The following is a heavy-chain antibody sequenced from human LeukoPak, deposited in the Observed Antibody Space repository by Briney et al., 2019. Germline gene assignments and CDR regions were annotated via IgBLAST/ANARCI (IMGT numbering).Heavy chain of an antibody. J-gene: IGHJ4*02. CDR3: ARDLGDGYNYGVLEY. V-gene: IGHV4-39*07. Sequence: SETLSLTCTVSGGSISSSVYYWGWIRQPPGKGLEWIGNIYYTGSTYYNPSLKSRVTISLDTSKNQFSLKLSSATAADTAVYYCARDLGDGYNYGVLEYWGQGTLVTVSS. CDR1: GGSISSSVYY. CDR2: IYYTGST. D-gene: IGHD5-24*01.